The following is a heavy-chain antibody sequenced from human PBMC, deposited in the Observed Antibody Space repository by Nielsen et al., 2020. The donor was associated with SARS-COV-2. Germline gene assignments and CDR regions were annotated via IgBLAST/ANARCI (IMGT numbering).Heavy chain of an antibody. CDR3: GRHLSVVHKGLEI. Sequence: SETLSLTCAVSGDSISSSNWWSWVRQPPGKGLEWIGEIYHSGNTNYNPSLKSRVTISVDKSKNQFSLRLISVTAADTAVYYCGRHLSVVHKGLEIWGQGTMVTVSS. CDR1: GDSISSSNW. V-gene: IGHV4-4*02. J-gene: IGHJ3*02. CDR2: IYHSGNT. D-gene: IGHD1-1*01.